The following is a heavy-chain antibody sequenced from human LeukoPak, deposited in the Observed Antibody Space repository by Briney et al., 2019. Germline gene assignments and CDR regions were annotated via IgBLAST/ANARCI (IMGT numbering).Heavy chain of an antibody. CDR2: IYYSWIT. D-gene: IGHD3-10*01. CDR1: GDSISSYY. CDR3: ARGGPGSYYKYYYYMDV. V-gene: IGHV4-59*07. Sequence: PSDTLSLTCTVSGDSISSYYWSWIRQPPGKGLEWIGYIYYSWITNYNPPLKSRVTISVDTSKNQFSLKLSSVTAADTAVYYCARGGPGSYYKYYYYMDVWGKGTTVSVSS. J-gene: IGHJ6*03.